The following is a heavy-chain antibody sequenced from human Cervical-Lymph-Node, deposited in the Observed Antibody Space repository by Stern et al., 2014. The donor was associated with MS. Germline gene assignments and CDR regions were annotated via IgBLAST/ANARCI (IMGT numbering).Heavy chain of an antibody. CDR1: GFSLSTSGVG. CDR2: IYWDADK. Sequence: QVTLRESGPTLVKPTQTLTLTCTFSGFSLSTSGVGVGWIRQPPGKALEWLALIYWDADKRYSPSLKSRLTITKDTSKNQVVLTMTNMDPVDTATYYCAHEVVAATGDAFDIWGQGTMVTVSS. D-gene: IGHD2-15*01. V-gene: IGHV2-5*02. CDR3: AHEVVAATGDAFDI. J-gene: IGHJ3*02.